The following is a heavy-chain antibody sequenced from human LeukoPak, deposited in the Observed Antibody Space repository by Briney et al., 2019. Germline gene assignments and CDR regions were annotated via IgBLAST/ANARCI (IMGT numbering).Heavy chain of an antibody. CDR1: GYTFTGYY. J-gene: IGHJ6*03. CDR3: ARDRVAVAGTLYYYYMDV. Sequence: ASVKVSCKASGYTFTGYYMHWVRQAPGQGLEWMGWINPNSGGTNYAQKFQGRVTMTRDTSISTAYMELSRLRSDDTAVYYCARDRVAVAGTLYYYYMDVWGKGTTVTVSS. D-gene: IGHD6-19*01. V-gene: IGHV1-2*02. CDR2: INPNSGGT.